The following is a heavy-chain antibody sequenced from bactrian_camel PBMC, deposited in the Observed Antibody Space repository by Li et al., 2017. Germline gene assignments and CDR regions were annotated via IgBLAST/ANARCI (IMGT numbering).Heavy chain of an antibody. D-gene: IGHD5*01. V-gene: IGHV3S40*01. Sequence: VQLVESGGGLVQPGGSLRLRCAPSGFTFSSYAMTWVRQAPGKGLEWVSTINFAGGRTDYADFAKGRFTISQDNTKNAVHLQMTSLRPEDTAMYYCRALVRPVDHDCVGQGTQVTVS. CDR1: GFTFSSYA. J-gene: IGHJ4*01. CDR2: INFAGGRT.